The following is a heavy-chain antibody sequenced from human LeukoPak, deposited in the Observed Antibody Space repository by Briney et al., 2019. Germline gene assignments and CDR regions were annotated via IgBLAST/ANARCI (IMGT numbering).Heavy chain of an antibody. V-gene: IGHV4-39*01. CDR1: GGSISSSSYY. CDR2: IYYSGST. Sequence: SETLSLTCTVSGGSISSSSYYWGWIRQPPGKGLEWIGSIYYSGSTYYNPSLKSRVAISVDTSKNQFSLKLSSVTAADTAVYYCAISPMITFGGVISGNAFDIWGQGTMVTVSS. D-gene: IGHD3-16*02. J-gene: IGHJ3*02. CDR3: AISPMITFGGVISGNAFDI.